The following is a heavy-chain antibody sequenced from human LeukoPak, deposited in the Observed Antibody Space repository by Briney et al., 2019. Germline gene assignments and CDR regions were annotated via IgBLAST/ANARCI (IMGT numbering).Heavy chain of an antibody. Sequence: GGSLRLSCAASGFTFSSSAMSWVRQAPGKGLEWVSAISNNGGYTYYADSVQGRFTISRDNSKNTLYLQMNSLRAEDTAVYYCARGYSSSWSLYFDYWGQGTLVTVSS. CDR3: ARGYSSSWSLYFDY. J-gene: IGHJ4*02. D-gene: IGHD6-13*01. V-gene: IGHV3-23*01. CDR1: GFTFSSSA. CDR2: ISNNGGYT.